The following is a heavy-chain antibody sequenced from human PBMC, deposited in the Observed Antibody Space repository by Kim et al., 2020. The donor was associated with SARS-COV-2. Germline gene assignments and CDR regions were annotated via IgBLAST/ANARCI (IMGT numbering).Heavy chain of an antibody. J-gene: IGHJ6*02. Sequence: GGSLRLSCAASGFTFSSYWMSWVRQAPGKGLEWVANIKQGGSEKYYVDSVKGRFTISRDNAKNSLYLQMNSLRAEDTAVYYCAREGYDCCSGYYPYGMDVWGLGTKVTVSS. D-gene: IGHD3-3*01. V-gene: IGHV3-7*01. CDR1: GFTFSSYW. CDR2: IKQGGSEK. CDR3: AREGYDCCSGYYPYGMDV.